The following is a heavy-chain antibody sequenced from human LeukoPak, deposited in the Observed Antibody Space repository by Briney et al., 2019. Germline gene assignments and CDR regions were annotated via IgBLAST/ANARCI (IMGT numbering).Heavy chain of an antibody. V-gene: IGHV1-69*13. D-gene: IGHD2-2*01. J-gene: IGHJ4*02. Sequence: ASVKVSCKASGGTFSSYAISWVRQAPVQGLEWMGGIIPIFGTANYAQKFQGRVTITADESTSTAYMELSSLRSEDTAVYYCARGGLCQLPTSLDYWGRGTLVTVSS. CDR3: ARGGLCQLPTSLDY. CDR2: IIPIFGTA. CDR1: GGTFSSYA.